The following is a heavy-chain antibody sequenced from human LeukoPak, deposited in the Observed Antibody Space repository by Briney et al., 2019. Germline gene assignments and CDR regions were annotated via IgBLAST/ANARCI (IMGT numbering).Heavy chain of an antibody. CDR3: VKDSSGYYGGGLFDY. CDR2: ISSSSSYI. J-gene: IGHJ4*02. D-gene: IGHD3-22*01. Sequence: GWSLRLSCAASGFTFSSYSMNWVRQAPGKGLEWVSSISSSSSYIYYTDSVKGRFTISRDNAKNSLYLQMNSLRAEDTAVYYCVKDSSGYYGGGLFDYWGQGTLVTVSS. V-gene: IGHV3-21*01. CDR1: GFTFSSYS.